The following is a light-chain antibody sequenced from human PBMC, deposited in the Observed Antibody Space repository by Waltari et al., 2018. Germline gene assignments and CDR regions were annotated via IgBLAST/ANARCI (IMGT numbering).Light chain of an antibody. CDR1: QSLLYNSNDKNY. CDR3: QQYYSRRT. CDR2: WAS. Sequence: DIVMTQSPDSLAVSLGERATINCKSRQSLLYNSNDKNYLAWYQQKPGQPPKLLIYWASTRNSGVTDRFSGSGSATDFTLTISSLQAEDVAVYYCQQYYSRRTFGQGTKVEIK. J-gene: IGKJ1*01. V-gene: IGKV4-1*01.